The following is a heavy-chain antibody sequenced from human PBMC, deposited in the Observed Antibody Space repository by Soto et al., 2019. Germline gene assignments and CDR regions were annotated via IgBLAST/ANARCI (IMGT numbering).Heavy chain of an antibody. CDR3: GRGNPYSGYANYYYYYMDV. Sequence: PSETLSLTCAVYGGSFSGYYWSWIRQPPGKGLEWIGEINHSGSTNYNPSLKSRVTISVDTSKNQFSLKLSSVTAADTAVYYCGRGNPYSGYANYYYYYMDVWGKGTTVTVSS. CDR2: INHSGST. D-gene: IGHD5-12*01. J-gene: IGHJ6*03. V-gene: IGHV4-34*01. CDR1: GGSFSGYY.